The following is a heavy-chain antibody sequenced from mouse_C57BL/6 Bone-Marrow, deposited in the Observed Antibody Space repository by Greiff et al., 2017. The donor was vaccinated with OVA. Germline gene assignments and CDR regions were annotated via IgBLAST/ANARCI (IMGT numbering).Heavy chain of an antibody. CDR1: GYTFTSYG. CDR2: IYPRSGNT. D-gene: IGHD2-1*01. V-gene: IGHV1-81*01. CDR3: ALLLWGFAY. J-gene: IGHJ3*01. Sequence: VQRVESGAELARPGASVKLSCKASGYTFTSYGISWVKQRTGQGLEWIGEIYPRSGNTYYNEKFKGKATLTADKSSSTAYMELRSLTSEDSAVYFCALLLWGFAYWGQGTLVTVSA.